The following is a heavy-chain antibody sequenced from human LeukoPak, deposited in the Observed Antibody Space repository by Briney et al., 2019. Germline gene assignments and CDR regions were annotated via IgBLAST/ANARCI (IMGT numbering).Heavy chain of an antibody. V-gene: IGHV3-23*01. Sequence: GGSLRLSCAASGFTFSSYAMSWVRQAPGKGLEWVSAISGSGGSTYYADSVKGRFTISRDNSKNTLYLQMNSLRAEDTAVYYRAKVGNYYDSSGSYFDYWGQGTLVTVSS. CDR3: AKVGNYYDSSGSYFDY. CDR2: ISGSGGST. CDR1: GFTFSSYA. D-gene: IGHD3-22*01. J-gene: IGHJ4*02.